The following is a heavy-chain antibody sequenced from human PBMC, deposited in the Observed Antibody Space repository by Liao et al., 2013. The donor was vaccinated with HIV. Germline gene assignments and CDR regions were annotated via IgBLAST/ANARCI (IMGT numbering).Heavy chain of an antibody. CDR3: AREGGFCGGDCSDAFTI. D-gene: IGHD2-21*01. Sequence: QVQLQQWGAGLLKPSETLSLTCAVYGGSFSGYYWSWIRQPPGKGLEWIGEINHSGTTNYNPSLKGRVTMSVDTSKNQFSLNLTSVTAADTAVYYCAREGGFCGGDCSDAFTIWGQGKWSPSLQ. CDR1: GGSFSGYY. CDR2: INHSGTT. V-gene: IGHV4-34*01. J-gene: IGHJ3*02.